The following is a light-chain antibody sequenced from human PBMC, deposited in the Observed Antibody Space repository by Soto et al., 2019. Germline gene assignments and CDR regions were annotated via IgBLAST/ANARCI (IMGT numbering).Light chain of an antibody. V-gene: IGKV3-20*01. CDR2: GAS. CDR3: QHYDSSPLT. Sequence: EIVLTQSPGTLSLSPGERATLSCRASQSVTSNYLAWYQQRPGQAPRLLIYGASSRATGIPDRFSGSGSGTDFTLTISRLEPEDFALYYCQHYDSSPLTFGGGTKVDIK. J-gene: IGKJ4*01. CDR1: QSVTSNY.